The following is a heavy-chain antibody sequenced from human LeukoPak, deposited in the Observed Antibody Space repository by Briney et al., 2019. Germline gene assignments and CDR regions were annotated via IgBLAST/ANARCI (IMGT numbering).Heavy chain of an antibody. CDR3: ASGEYCSSTSCYSYGY. D-gene: IGHD2-2*01. CDR1: GFTFSSYS. CDR2: ISSSSSYI. J-gene: IGHJ4*02. V-gene: IGHV3-21*01. Sequence: GGSLRLSCAASGFTFSSYSMNWVRQAPGKGLEWVSSISSSSSYIYYADSVKGRFTISRDNAKNSLYLQMNSLRAEDTAVYYCASGEYCSSTSCYSYGYWGQGTLVTVSS.